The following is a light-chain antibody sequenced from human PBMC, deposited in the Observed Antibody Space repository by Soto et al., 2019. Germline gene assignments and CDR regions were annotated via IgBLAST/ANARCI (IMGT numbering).Light chain of an antibody. CDR3: QQRSNWPQIT. J-gene: IGKJ5*01. CDR2: DAS. CDR1: QSVSSY. Sequence: EIVLTQSPATLSLSPGERATLSCRASQSVSSYLAWYQQKPGQAPRLLIYDASNRATGIPARFSGSGSGTDFTLTISSLEPEDFGVYYCQQRSNWPQITFGQGTRLEIK. V-gene: IGKV3-11*01.